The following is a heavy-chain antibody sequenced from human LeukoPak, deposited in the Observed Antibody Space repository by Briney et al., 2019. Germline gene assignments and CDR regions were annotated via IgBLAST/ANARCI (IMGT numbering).Heavy chain of an antibody. CDR1: GGSISSYY. CDR3: ARDRGPWGITYYGMDV. Sequence: SETLSLTCTVSGGSISSYYWSWIRQPPGKGLEWIGYIYYSGSTNYNPSLKSRVTISVDTSKNQFSLKLSSVTAADTAVYYCARDRGPWGITYYGMDVWGQGTMVTVSS. D-gene: IGHD3-16*01. CDR2: IYYSGST. V-gene: IGHV4-59*01. J-gene: IGHJ6*02.